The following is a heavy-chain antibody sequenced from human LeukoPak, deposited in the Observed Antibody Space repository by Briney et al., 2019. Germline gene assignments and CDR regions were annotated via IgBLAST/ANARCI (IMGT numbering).Heavy chain of an antibody. CDR2: INPNSGGT. J-gene: IGHJ4*02. CDR1: GYTLTELS. V-gene: IGHV1-2*02. D-gene: IGHD6-13*01. CDR3: AGGTVNIAAAGGGLFDY. Sequence: ASVKVSCKVSGYTLTELSMHWVRQAPGQGLEWMGWINPNSGGTNYAQKFQGRVTMTRDTSISTAYMELSRLRSDDTAVYYCAGGTVNIAAAGGGLFDYWGQGTLVTVSS.